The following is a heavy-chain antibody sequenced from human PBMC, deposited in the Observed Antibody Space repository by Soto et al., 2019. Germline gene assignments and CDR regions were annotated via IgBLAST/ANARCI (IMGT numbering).Heavy chain of an antibody. CDR3: ATTVTTRTPGDN. CDR1: GYTFTTTYG. CDR2: IRNDNGNT. Sequence: QVQLVQSGVEVKKPGASVKVACKASGYTFTTTYGISWVRQAPGQGLEWMGWIRNDNGNTKYAQNLQGRVTMTTDISTSTAYMELRSFRSDDTAVYYCATTVTTRTPGDNWGQGTLVTVAS. V-gene: IGHV1-18*04. D-gene: IGHD4-17*01. J-gene: IGHJ4*02.